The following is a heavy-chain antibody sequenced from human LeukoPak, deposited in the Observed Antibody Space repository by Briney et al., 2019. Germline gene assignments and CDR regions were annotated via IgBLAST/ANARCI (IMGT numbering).Heavy chain of an antibody. V-gene: IGHV3-23*01. CDR3: AKDDGWLQYGN. J-gene: IGHJ4*02. Sequence: GGSLRLSCAASGFTFSSYEMNWVRQAPGKGLEWVSGVSPNGVTTYYADSVKGRFAISRDNSKGTVHLQMNTLRPEDTAIYYCAKDDGWLQYGNWGRGTLVTVSS. CDR2: VSPNGVTT. CDR1: GFTFSSYE. D-gene: IGHD5-24*01.